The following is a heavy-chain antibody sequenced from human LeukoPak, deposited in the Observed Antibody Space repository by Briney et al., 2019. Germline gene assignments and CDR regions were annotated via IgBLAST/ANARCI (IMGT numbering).Heavy chain of an antibody. CDR1: GFTFTKHG. CDR3: AREHDNKVRYYNGMDV. D-gene: IGHD3-22*01. Sequence: ASVKVSCKTSGFTFTKHGISWVRQAPGQGLEWMGWISAYNSDTCYAQRFQGRLTMTTDTSTSTAHMDLRSLRSDDTAVYYCAREHDNKVRYYNGMDVWGQGTTVTVSS. CDR2: ISAYNSDT. J-gene: IGHJ6*02. V-gene: IGHV1-18*01.